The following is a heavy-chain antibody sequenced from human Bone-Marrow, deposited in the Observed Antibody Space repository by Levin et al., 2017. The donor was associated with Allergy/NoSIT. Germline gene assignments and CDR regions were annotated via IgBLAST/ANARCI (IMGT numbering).Heavy chain of an antibody. CDR2: IHPDGTT. Sequence: SGGSLRLSCAPSGFNVGYNYMSWVRQAPGKGLEWVSIIHPDGTTYYTDSVKGRFTISRDNSKNMLYLQLNSLRAEDTAVYYCASLAVTQGFDPWGQGTLVTVSS. V-gene: IGHV3-66*01. CDR1: GFNVGYNY. CDR3: ASLAVTQGFDP. D-gene: IGHD1-14*01. J-gene: IGHJ5*02.